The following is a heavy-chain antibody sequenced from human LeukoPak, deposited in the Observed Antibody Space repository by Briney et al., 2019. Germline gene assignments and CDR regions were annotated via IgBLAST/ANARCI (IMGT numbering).Heavy chain of an antibody. J-gene: IGHJ4*02. CDR2: IKSKTDGGTT. CDR3: TTDPYYYDSSGYLPYNDY. Sequence: GGSLRLSCAASGFTFSNAWMCWVRQAPGKGLEWVGRIKSKTDGGTTDYAAPVKGRFTISRDDSKNTLYLQMNSLKTEDTAVYYCTTDPYYYDSSGYLPYNDYWGQGTLVTVSS. D-gene: IGHD3-22*01. CDR1: GFTFSNAW. V-gene: IGHV3-15*01.